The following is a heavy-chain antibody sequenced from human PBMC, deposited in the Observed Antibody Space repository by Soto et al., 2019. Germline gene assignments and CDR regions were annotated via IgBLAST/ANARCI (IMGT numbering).Heavy chain of an antibody. CDR2: IRRIAYGGTT. CDR1: GFNFAAYT. J-gene: IGHJ4*02. V-gene: IGHV3-49*04. Sequence: GGSLRLSCSASGFNFAAYTMSWGRLTPGKGLEGVGFIRRIAYGGTTDYAASVKGRFTISRDDSRKIVYLQMSRLKIEDTAVYYCSRSLAIDFDSWGQGTLVTVSS. CDR3: SRSLAIDFDS.